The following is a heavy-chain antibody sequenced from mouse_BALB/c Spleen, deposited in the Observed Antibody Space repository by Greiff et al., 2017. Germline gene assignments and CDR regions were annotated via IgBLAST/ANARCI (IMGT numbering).Heavy chain of an antibody. D-gene: IGHD1-2*01. Sequence: EVQLVESGGGLVKPGGSLKLSCAASGFTFSSYAMSWVRQSPEKRLEWVAEISSGGSYTYYPDTVTGRFTISRDNAKNTLYLEMSSLRSEDTAMYYCARTYYGLQDYWGQGTTLTVSS. J-gene: IGHJ2*01. CDR1: GFTFSSYA. CDR3: ARTYYGLQDY. V-gene: IGHV5-9-4*01. CDR2: ISSGGSYT.